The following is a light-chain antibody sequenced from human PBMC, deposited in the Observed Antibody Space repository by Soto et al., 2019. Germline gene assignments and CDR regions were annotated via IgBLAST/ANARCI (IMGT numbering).Light chain of an antibody. Sequence: DIVMTQSPSTLSASVGDRVTITCRASQSISSYLAWYQQKPGQAPRLLIYDASSMESGIPARFSGSGSGTEFTLTISSLQSDDFATYYCQQYNSYPITFGRGTKLEIK. CDR1: QSISSY. J-gene: IGKJ4*01. CDR3: QQYNSYPIT. CDR2: DAS. V-gene: IGKV1-5*01.